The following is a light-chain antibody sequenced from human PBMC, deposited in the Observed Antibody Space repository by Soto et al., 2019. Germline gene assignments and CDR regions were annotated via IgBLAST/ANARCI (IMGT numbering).Light chain of an antibody. J-gene: IGLJ3*02. CDR3: CSYAGNNALV. V-gene: IGLV2-23*02. Sequence: LTQPASVSGSRGQSITISCTGTSSNVGSYNFVSWYRQYPGKAPELIIYEVSQRPSTFFNRFSGSKSGNTASLTISGLQSDDEADYYCCSYAGNNALVFGGGTKVTVL. CDR1: SSNVGSYNF. CDR2: EVS.